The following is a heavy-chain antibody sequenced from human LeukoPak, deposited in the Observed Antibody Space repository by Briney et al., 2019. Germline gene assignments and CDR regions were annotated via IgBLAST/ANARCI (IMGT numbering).Heavy chain of an antibody. CDR3: AELGITMIGGV. V-gene: IGHV3-64*01. Sequence: PGGSLRLSCAASGFTFSSYAMHWVRQAPGKGLEYVSAISSNGGSTYYAKSVKGRCTISRDNAKNSLYLQMNSLRAEDTAVYYCAELGITMIGGVWGKGTTVTISS. J-gene: IGHJ6*04. D-gene: IGHD3-10*02. CDR2: ISSNGGST. CDR1: GFTFSSYA.